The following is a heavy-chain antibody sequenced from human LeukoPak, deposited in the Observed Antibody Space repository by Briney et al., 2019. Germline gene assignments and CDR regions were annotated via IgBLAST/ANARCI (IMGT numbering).Heavy chain of an antibody. J-gene: IGHJ5*02. CDR2: IYYSGST. D-gene: IGHD4-17*01. CDR3: ARTPTVTTSLWFDP. Sequence: PSETLSLTCTVSGGSISSSSYYWGWIRQPPGKGLEWIGSIYYSGSTYYNPSLKSRVTISVDTSKNQFSLKLSSVTAADTAVYYCARTPTVTTSLWFDPWGQGTLVTVSS. CDR1: GGSISSSSYY. V-gene: IGHV4-39*01.